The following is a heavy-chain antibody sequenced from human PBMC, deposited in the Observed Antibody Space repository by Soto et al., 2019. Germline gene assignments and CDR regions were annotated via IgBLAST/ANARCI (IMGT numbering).Heavy chain of an antibody. CDR3: ARYSSSWYGTGPFDY. CDR2: ISAYNGNT. J-gene: IGHJ4*02. D-gene: IGHD6-13*01. Sequence: ASVKVSCKASGYTFTSYGMSWVRQAPGQGLEWMGWISAYNGNTNYAQKLQGRVTMTTDTSTSTAYMELRSLRSDDTAVYYCARYSSSWYGTGPFDYWGQGTLVTVSS. CDR1: GYTFTSYG. V-gene: IGHV1-18*04.